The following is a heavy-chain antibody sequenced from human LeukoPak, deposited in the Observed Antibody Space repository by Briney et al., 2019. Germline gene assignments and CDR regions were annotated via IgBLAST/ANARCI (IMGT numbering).Heavy chain of an antibody. V-gene: IGHV1-18*01. CDR2: ISAYNGNT. CDR1: GYTFTSYG. D-gene: IGHD3-3*01. Sequence: ASVKVSCKASGYTFTSYGISWVRQAPGQGLEWMGWISAYNGNTNYAQKLQGRVTMTTDSSTSTAYMELRSLRSDDTAVYYCARVPIFGASDAFDIWGQGTMVTVSS. J-gene: IGHJ3*02. CDR3: ARVPIFGASDAFDI.